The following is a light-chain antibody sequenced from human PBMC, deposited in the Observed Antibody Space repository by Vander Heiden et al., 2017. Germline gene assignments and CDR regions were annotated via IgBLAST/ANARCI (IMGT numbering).Light chain of an antibody. CDR3: QQYDGSSWT. Sequence: EIVLTQSPGPLSLSPGERATLSCRASQSVGNNYLAWYQQKPGQAPRLLIYGAASRATAIPDRFRGSGSGTDFTLTISRLEPEDFAVYYCQQYDGSSWTFGQGTKVEI. CDR1: QSVGNNY. CDR2: GAA. J-gene: IGKJ1*01. V-gene: IGKV3-20*01.